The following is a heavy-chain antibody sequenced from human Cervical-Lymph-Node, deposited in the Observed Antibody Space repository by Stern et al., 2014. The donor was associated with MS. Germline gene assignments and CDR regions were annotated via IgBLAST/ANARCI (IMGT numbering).Heavy chain of an antibody. CDR2: IDPDGSEI. J-gene: IGHJ6*02. CDR1: GYSFNTFW. V-gene: IGHV5-51*03. CDR3: ARRSADSYYYHGLDV. D-gene: IGHD3-22*01. Sequence: EVQLEESGAEVKKPGESLKISCKGSGYSFNTFWIGWVRQLHGKGLALMGVIDPDGSEIRYSPSFQGQVPISADKSINTAYLQWSSLKASDTAIYYCARRSADSYYYHGLDVWGQGTTVTVSS.